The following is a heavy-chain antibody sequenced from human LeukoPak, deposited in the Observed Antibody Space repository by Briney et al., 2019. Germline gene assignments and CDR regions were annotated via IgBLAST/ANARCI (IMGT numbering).Heavy chain of an antibody. J-gene: IGHJ4*02. Sequence: PGGSLRLSCAASGLTFSSCAMCWVRQAPGKGLEWVSTISGGGGSTYYAGSVKGRFSISRDNSKNTLYLQMNSLRVEDTAVYYCAKRGSGDSGGYFDYWGQGTLVTVSS. CDR2: ISGGGGST. D-gene: IGHD4-17*01. CDR3: AKRGSGDSGGYFDY. V-gene: IGHV3-23*01. CDR1: GLTFSSCA.